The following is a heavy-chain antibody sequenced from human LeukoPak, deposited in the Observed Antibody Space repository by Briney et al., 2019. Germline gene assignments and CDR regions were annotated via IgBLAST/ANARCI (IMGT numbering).Heavy chain of an antibody. D-gene: IGHD6-13*01. CDR2: ISPTGSTT. V-gene: IGHV3-74*01. CDR3: ARGPSSNWSGLDF. J-gene: IGHJ4*02. CDR1: GSSFSGHW. Sequence: GGSLRLSCAASGSSFSGHWMHWARQLPGKGLVWVSRISPTGSTTSYADSVKGRFTVSRDNAKNTLYLQVNNLRAEDTAVYYCARGPSSNWSGLDFWGQGTLLTVSS.